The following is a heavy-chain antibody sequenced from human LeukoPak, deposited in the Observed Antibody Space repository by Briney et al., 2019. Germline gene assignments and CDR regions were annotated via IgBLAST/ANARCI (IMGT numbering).Heavy chain of an antibody. CDR1: GFTFSSYE. CDR2: ISSSGSTI. CDR3: AKDWDSSSWYYYYYMDV. Sequence: PGGSLRLSCAASGFTFSSYEMNWVRQAPGKGLEWVSYISSSGSTIYYADSVKGRFTISRDNAKNSLYLQMNSLRAEDTAVYYCAKDWDSSSWYYYYYMDVWGKGTTVTISS. J-gene: IGHJ6*03. D-gene: IGHD6-13*01. V-gene: IGHV3-48*03.